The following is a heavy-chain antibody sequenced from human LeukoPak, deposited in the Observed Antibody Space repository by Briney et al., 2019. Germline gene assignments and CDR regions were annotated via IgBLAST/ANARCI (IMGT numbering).Heavy chain of an antibody. J-gene: IGHJ3*02. D-gene: IGHD6-19*01. V-gene: IGHV3-9*03. CDR1: GFTFSSYA. CDR3: AKGIAVAYDAFDI. CDR2: ISWNSGSI. Sequence: GGSLRLSCAASGFTFSSYAMSWVRQAPGKGLEWVSGISWNSGSIGYADSVKGRFTISRDNAKNSLYLQMNSLRAEDMALYYCAKGIAVAYDAFDIWGQGTMVTVSS.